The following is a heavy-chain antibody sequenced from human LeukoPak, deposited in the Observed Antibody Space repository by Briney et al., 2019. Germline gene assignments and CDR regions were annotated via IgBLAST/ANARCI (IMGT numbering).Heavy chain of an antibody. D-gene: IGHD2-15*01. CDR2: ISAYSSTT. V-gene: IGHV1-18*01. CDR3: ARWEVTGGSRHDAFDI. J-gene: IGHJ3*02. Sequence: ASVNVSCKASGYTFANCSISWVRQAPGQGLEWMRWISAYSSTTSYAQKLQGRVTMTTDTSTSTAYMDLRSLRSDDTAVYYCARWEVTGGSRHDAFDIWGQGTMVTVSS. CDR1: GYTFANCS.